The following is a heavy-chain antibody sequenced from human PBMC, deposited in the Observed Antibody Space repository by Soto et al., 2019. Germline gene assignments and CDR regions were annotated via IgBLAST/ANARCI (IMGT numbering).Heavy chain of an antibody. Sequence: NLSLTCTVSGGSISSVDFYWGRIGPPQGKGLVWIGYIYYSGSTYYNPSHKSRVTISVDTTNNQYSLKLSSVTAAHTAVYYCARVGRATYYYASVGYSGWYYYGLDVWGQGTTVTVSS. V-gene: IGHV4-30-4*01. D-gene: IGHD3-22*01. CDR1: GGSISSVDFY. CDR2: IYYSGST. CDR3: ARVGRATYYYASVGYSGWYYYGLDV. J-gene: IGHJ6*02.